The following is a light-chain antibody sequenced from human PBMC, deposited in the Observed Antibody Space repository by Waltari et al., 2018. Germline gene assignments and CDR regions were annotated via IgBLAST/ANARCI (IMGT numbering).Light chain of an antibody. J-gene: IGLJ2*01. CDR2: EVS. CDR3: SSYAGSNTYVL. CDR1: SSDIGGYNR. Sequence: QAALTQPPSMSGSPGQSVTISCTGTSSDIGGYNRVSWYQHHPGKAPKVMIYEVSQRHSGVSDRFSGSKSGNTASLTISGLQAEDEADYYCSSYAGSNTYVLFGGGTRLTVL. V-gene: IGLV2-8*01.